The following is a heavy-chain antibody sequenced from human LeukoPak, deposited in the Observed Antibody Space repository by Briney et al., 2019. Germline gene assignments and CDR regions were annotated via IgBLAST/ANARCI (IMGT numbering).Heavy chain of an antibody. J-gene: IGHJ4*02. Sequence: PGGSLRLSCATSGFTFSSYAMSWVRQAPGKGLEWVSGISGSGGSTYYADSVKGRFTISRDNSENTLSLQMNSLRAEDTAVYYCAKDLGDEYYTSGSRWGLGTLVTVSS. D-gene: IGHD3-10*01. CDR3: AKDLGDEYYTSGSR. CDR2: ISGSGGST. V-gene: IGHV3-23*01. CDR1: GFTFSSYA.